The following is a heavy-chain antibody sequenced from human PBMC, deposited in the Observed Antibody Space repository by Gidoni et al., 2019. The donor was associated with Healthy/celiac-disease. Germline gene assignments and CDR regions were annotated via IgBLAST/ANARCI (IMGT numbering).Heavy chain of an antibody. CDR1: GFTFDAYA. J-gene: IGHJ4*02. CDR3: AKDIGQWLADSTFDY. V-gene: IGHV3-9*01. CDR2: ISWNSGSI. D-gene: IGHD6-19*01. Sequence: EVQLVESGGGLVQPGRSLRLSCSASGFTFDAYAMHWVRQAPGKGLEWVSGISWNSGSIGYADSVKGRFTISRDNAKNSLYLQMNSLRAEDTALYYCAKDIGQWLADSTFDYWGQGTLVTVSS.